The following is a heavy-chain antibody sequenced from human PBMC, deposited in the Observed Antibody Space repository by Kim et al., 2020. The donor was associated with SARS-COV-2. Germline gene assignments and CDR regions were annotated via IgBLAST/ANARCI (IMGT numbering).Heavy chain of an antibody. D-gene: IGHD2-2*03. V-gene: IGHV3-49*04. CDR3: TSPPPGYCSRTDCYFDLPDYNGMDV. J-gene: IGHJ6*02. CDR2: IRKNSYGGTT. Sequence: GGSLRLSCSGSGFTFGDYAVSWVRQAPGKGLEWVGFIRKNSYGGTTEYAASVKGRFTISRDDSKSVAYLQMNSLKTEDTAVYYCTSPPPGYCSRTDCYFDLPDYNGMDVWGQGTTVTVSS. CDR1: GFTFGDYA.